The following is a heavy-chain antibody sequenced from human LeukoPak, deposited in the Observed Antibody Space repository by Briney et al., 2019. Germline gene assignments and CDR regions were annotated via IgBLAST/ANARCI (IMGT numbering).Heavy chain of an antibody. V-gene: IGHV1-46*01. D-gene: IGHD6-6*01. CDR2: INPSGGST. Sequence: GASVKVSCKASGYIFTDYCIHWVRQAPGQGLEWMGIINPSGGSTSYPQKFQVRVTMTRDTSTSTVYMELSSLRSEDTAVYYCARGAVLGSSSTDNYRSPDYWGQGTLVTVSS. CDR1: GYIFTDYC. CDR3: ARGAVLGSSSTDNYRSPDY. J-gene: IGHJ4*02.